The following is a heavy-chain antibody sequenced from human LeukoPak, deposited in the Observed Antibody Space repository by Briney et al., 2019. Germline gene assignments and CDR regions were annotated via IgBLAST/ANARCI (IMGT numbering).Heavy chain of an antibody. CDR3: ARGAGSHEYYFDY. CDR1: GGSISSYY. Sequence: PSETLSLTCTVSGGSISSYYWSWIRQPPGKGLEWNGYIYYSGSTNYNPSLKSRVTISVDTSKNQFSLKLSSVTAADTAVYYCARGAGSHEYYFDYWGQGTLVTVSS. D-gene: IGHD3-10*01. J-gene: IGHJ4*02. CDR2: IYYSGST. V-gene: IGHV4-59*01.